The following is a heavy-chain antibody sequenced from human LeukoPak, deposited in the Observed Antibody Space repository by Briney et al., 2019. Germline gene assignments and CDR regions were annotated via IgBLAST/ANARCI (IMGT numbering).Heavy chain of an antibody. CDR1: GGSISSSNW. CDR3: ARSGVIAAAPFLLQH. CDR2: IYHSGST. V-gene: IGHV4-4*02. Sequence: SETLPLTCAVSGGSISSSNWWSWVRQPPGKGLEWIGEIYHSGSTNYNPSLKSRVTISVDKSKNQFSLKLSSVTAADTAVYYCARSGVIAAAPFLLQHWGQGTLVTVSS. J-gene: IGHJ1*01. D-gene: IGHD6-13*01.